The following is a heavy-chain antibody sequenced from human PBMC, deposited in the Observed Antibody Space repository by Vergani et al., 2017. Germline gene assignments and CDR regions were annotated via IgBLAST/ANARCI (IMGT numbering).Heavy chain of an antibody. CDR2: INHSGST. V-gene: IGHV4-34*01. D-gene: IGHD6-6*01. CDR1: GGSFSGYY. Sequence: QVQLQQWGAGLLKPSETLSLTCAVYGGSFSGYYWSWIRQPPGKGLEWIGEINHSGSTNYNPSLKSRVTISVDTSKNQFSLKLSSVTAADTAVYYCARFMYSSSRFDPWGQGTLVTVSS. CDR3: ARFMYSSSRFDP. J-gene: IGHJ5*02.